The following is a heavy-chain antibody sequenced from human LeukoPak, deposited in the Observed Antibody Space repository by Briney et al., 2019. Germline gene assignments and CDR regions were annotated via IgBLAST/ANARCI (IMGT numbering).Heavy chain of an antibody. Sequence: ASVKVSCKASGYTLTAYYIYWVRQAPGQGLEWMGRINPNSGGTDYAQNFQGRVTMTRDTSISTAYMELSRLRSDDTAVYHCARVYCSGGTCYLVENWLDPWGQGTLVTVSS. CDR2: INPNSGGT. D-gene: IGHD2-15*01. CDR3: ARVYCSGGTCYLVENWLDP. J-gene: IGHJ5*02. V-gene: IGHV1-2*06. CDR1: GYTLTAYY.